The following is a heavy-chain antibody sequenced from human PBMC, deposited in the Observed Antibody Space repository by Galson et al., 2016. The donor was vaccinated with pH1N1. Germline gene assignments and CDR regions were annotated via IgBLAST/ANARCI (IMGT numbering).Heavy chain of an antibody. CDR1: GFTFSSYN. CDR2: IRFDGSNS. D-gene: IGHD3-3*01. Sequence: SLSLSCAASGFTFSSYNMHWFRQAPGKGPEWVAFIRFDGSNSKYARYLTGRFTIARDNSKNTLYLQMDSLRTEDTALYDCARDPQGYYGHYVGFHDWGQGTLGTVSP. V-gene: IGHV3-30*02. J-gene: IGHJ1*01. CDR3: ARDPQGYYGHYVGFHD.